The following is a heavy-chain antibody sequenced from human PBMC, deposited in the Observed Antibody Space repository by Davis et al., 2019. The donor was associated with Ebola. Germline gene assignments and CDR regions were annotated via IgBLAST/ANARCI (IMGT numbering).Heavy chain of an antibody. V-gene: IGHV1-18*01. CDR2: ISAYNGNT. D-gene: IGHD2-21*01. Sequence: ASVKVSCKASGYTFTSYGISWVRQAPGQGLEWMGWISAYNGNTNYAQKLQGRVTMTRNPSISTAYMELSSLTIDDTAVYYCTRGYSPKCRGGDCVNDFWGQGTLVTVSS. CDR3: TRGYSPKCRGGDCVNDF. J-gene: IGHJ4*02. CDR1: GYTFTSYG.